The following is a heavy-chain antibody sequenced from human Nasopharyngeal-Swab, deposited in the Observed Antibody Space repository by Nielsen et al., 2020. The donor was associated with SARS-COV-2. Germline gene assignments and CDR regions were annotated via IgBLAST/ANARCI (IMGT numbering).Heavy chain of an antibody. D-gene: IGHD6-25*01. J-gene: IGHJ4*02. CDR1: GGFFSGYY. CDR2: INHSGST. V-gene: IGHV4-34*01. Sequence: SETLSLTCAVYGGFFSGYYWSWIRQPPGRGLEWIGEINHSGSTNYNPSLKSRVTISVDTSKNQFSLKLSSVTAADTAVHYCARTSSGRRFDYWGQGTLVTVSS. CDR3: ARTSSGRRFDY.